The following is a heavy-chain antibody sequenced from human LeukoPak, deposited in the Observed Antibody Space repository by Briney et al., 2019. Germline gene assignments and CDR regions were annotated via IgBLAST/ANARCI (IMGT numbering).Heavy chain of an antibody. Sequence: GSLRLSCAASGFTFSGSAMHWVRQATGKGLEWVSAIGTAGGTYYPGSVKGRFTISRENAKNSLYLQMDSLRAGDTAVYYCARGWERGFDYWGQGTLVTVSS. CDR3: ARGWERGFDY. CDR2: IGTAGGT. J-gene: IGHJ4*02. D-gene: IGHD1-26*01. V-gene: IGHV3-13*01. CDR1: GFTFSGSA.